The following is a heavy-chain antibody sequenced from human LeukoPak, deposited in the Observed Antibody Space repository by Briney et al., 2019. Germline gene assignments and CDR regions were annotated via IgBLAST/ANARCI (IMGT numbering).Heavy chain of an antibody. CDR1: GFTVSSNS. Sequence: GGSLRLSCTVSGFTVSSNSMSWVRQAPGKGLEWVSFIYSDNTHYSDSVKGRFTISRDNSKNTLYIQMNSLRAEDTAVYYCARAASGYSSSSVYWFDPWGQGTLVTVSS. CDR3: ARAASGYSSSSVYWFDP. V-gene: IGHV3-53*01. CDR2: IYSDNT. D-gene: IGHD6-6*01. J-gene: IGHJ5*02.